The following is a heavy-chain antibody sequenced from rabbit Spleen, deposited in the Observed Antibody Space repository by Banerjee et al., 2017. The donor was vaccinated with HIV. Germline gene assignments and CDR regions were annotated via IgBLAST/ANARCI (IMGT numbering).Heavy chain of an antibody. D-gene: IGHD4-1*01. Sequence: QALEESGGDLVKPGGTLTLTCTVSGFSLSSDYDISWVRQAPGKGLELIACIDTTSINTADATWAKGRFTISKTSSTSVGLQMASLTAAAPRSSVRATWVRTAGCFGLWGPGTLVTVS. CDR3: ATWVRTAGCFGL. CDR2: IDTTSINT. V-gene: IGHV1S40*01. CDR1: GFSLSSDYD. J-gene: IGHJ4*01.